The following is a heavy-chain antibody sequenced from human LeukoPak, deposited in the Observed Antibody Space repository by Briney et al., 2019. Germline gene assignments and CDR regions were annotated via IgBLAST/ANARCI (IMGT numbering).Heavy chain of an antibody. CDR1: GFTVSSYA. D-gene: IGHD3-22*01. CDR2: ISGGGGST. CDR3: ARQGTRIVTRYYFDD. V-gene: IGHV3-23*01. Sequence: GGSLRLSCAASGFTVSSYAMSWVRQAPGKGLEWVSAISGGGGSTYYADSVKGRFTISRDNSKNTLYLQLNSLRAEDTAVYYCARQGTRIVTRYYFDDWGQVTLVTVSS. J-gene: IGHJ4*02.